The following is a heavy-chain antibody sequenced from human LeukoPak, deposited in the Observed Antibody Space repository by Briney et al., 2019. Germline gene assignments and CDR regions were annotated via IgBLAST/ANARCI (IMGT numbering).Heavy chain of an antibody. V-gene: IGHV1-2*02. CDR2: INPNSGGT. J-gene: IGHJ2*01. D-gene: IGHD6-25*01. CDR3: AVQPTVLKNSSGWPHWYFDL. CDR1: GYTFTGYY. Sequence: ASVKVSCKASGYTFTGYYMHWVRQAPGQGLEWMGWINPNSGGTNYAQKFQGRVTMTRDTSISTAYMELSRLRSDDTAVYYCAVQPTVLKNSSGWPHWYFDLWGRGTLVTVSS.